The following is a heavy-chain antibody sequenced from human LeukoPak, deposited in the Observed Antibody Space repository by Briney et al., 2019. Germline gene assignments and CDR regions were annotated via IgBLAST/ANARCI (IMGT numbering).Heavy chain of an antibody. J-gene: IGHJ6*03. V-gene: IGHV4-34*01. CDR2: INDSGRT. Sequence: SETLSLTCAVYGGSFSNYYWSWIRQPPGKGLEWIGEINDSGRTDYHPSLMSRVTVSVDTSKNQFSLRLTSVTATDTAVYYCARRWNYGRNYYIDVWGKGATVSVSS. CDR3: ARRWNYGRNYYIDV. D-gene: IGHD1-7*01. CDR1: GGSFSNYY.